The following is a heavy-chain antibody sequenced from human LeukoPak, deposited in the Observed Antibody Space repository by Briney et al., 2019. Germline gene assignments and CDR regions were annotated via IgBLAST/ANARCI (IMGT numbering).Heavy chain of an antibody. CDR3: ARGVASGWYRELYDY. D-gene: IGHD6-19*01. CDR2: INHSGST. Sequence: SETLSLTCAVYGGSFSGYYWSWIRQPPGKGLEWIGEINHSGSTNYNPSLKSRVTISVDTSKNQFSLKLSSVTAADTAVYYCARGVASGWYRELYDYWGQGTLVTVSS. J-gene: IGHJ4*02. CDR1: GGSFSGYY. V-gene: IGHV4-34*01.